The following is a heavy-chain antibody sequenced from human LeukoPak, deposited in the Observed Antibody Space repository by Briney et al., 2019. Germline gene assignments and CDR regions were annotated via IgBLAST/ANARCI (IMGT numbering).Heavy chain of an antibody. J-gene: IGHJ4*02. D-gene: IGHD6-6*01. CDR3: AKEAHGLAARARSPHFDY. V-gene: IGHV3-30*18. CDR1: GFTFNNYA. CDR2: ISYDGSTK. Sequence: PGGSLRLSCVASGFTFNNYAMHWGRQAPGKGLEWVAVISYDGSTKYYADSVKGRFTISRDNSKNTVYLQMNSLSAEDTAVYSCAKEAHGLAARARSPHFDYWGQGTLVTVSS.